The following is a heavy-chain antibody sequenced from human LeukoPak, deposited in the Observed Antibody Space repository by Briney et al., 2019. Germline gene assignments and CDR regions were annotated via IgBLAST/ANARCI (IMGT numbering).Heavy chain of an antibody. CDR1: GGSISSYY. CDR3: AGDYYDILTGYYPHFDY. CDR2: IYYSGST. Sequence: SETLSLTCTVSGGSISSYYWSWIRQPPGKGLEWIGYIYYSGSTNYNPSLKSRVTISVDTPKNQFSLKLSSVTAADTAVYYCAGDYYDILTGYYPHFDYWGQGTLVTVSS. V-gene: IGHV4-59*01. D-gene: IGHD3-9*01. J-gene: IGHJ4*02.